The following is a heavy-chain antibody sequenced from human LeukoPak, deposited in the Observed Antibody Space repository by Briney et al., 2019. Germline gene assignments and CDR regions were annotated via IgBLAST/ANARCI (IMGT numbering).Heavy chain of an antibody. Sequence: GRSLRLSCAASGFTFSNYAMHWVRQAPGKGLEWVAVISYDGSNKYYADSVKGRFTISRDNSKNTLYLQMNSLRAEDTAVFYCARDDSSEPYYFDYWGQGTLVTVSS. J-gene: IGHJ4*02. V-gene: IGHV3-30-3*01. D-gene: IGHD6-19*01. CDR2: ISYDGSNK. CDR1: GFTFSNYA. CDR3: ARDDSSEPYYFDY.